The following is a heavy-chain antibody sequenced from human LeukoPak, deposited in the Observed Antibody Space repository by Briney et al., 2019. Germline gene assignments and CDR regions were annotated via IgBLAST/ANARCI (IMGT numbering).Heavy chain of an antibody. CDR2: IIPIFGTA. CDR3: ARDRIAAAGTGWFDP. CDR1: GGTFSSYA. J-gene: IGHJ5*02. Sequence: SVKVSCKASGGTFSSYAISWVRQAPGQGLEWMGRIIPIFGTANYAQKFQGRVTITTDESTSTAYMELSSLRSEDTAVYYCARDRIAAAGTGWFDPWGRGTLVTVSS. D-gene: IGHD6-13*01. V-gene: IGHV1-69*05.